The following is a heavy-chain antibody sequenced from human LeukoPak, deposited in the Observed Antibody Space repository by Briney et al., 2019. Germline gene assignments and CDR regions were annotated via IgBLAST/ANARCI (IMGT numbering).Heavy chain of an antibody. CDR3: AKDFVRRFDP. V-gene: IGHV3-23*01. CDR1: AFSFDNYA. J-gene: IGHJ5*02. Sequence: GGSLRLSCAASAFSFDNYAMSWVRQAPGKGLEWISGISNGGGSTHYADSVKGRFTISRDNSRNTLYLQMNSLRAEDTAVYYCAKDFVRRFDPWGQGTLVTVSS. CDR2: ISNGGGST.